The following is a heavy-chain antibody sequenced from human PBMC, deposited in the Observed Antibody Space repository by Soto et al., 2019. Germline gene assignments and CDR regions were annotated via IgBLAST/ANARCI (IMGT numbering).Heavy chain of an antibody. Sequence: QSLTYAVSGGSVSSGGYSWSWIRQPPGKGLEWIGYIYHSGSTYYNPSLKSRVTISVDRSKNQFSLKLSSVTAADTAVYFCARVPDRWGQGTLVTVSS. D-gene: IGHD2-2*01. CDR1: GGSVSSGGYS. CDR2: IYHSGST. V-gene: IGHV4-30-2*01. CDR3: ARVPDR. J-gene: IGHJ5*02.